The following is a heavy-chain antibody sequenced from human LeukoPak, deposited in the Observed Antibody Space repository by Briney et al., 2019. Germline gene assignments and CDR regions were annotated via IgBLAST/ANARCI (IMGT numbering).Heavy chain of an antibody. J-gene: IGHJ4*02. CDR2: INPNSGGT. CDR3: ARSWWERRPFDY. Sequence: GESLKISCKASGYTFTGYYMHWVRQAPGQGLEWMGRINPNSGGTNYAQKFQGRVTMTRDTSISTAYMELSRLRSDDTAVYYCARSWWERRPFDYWGQGTLVTVSS. CDR1: GYTFTGYY. V-gene: IGHV1-2*06. D-gene: IGHD1-26*01.